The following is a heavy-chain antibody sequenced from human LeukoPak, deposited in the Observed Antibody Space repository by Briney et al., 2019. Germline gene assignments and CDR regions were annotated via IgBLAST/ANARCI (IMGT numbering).Heavy chain of an antibody. J-gene: IGHJ4*02. D-gene: IGHD5-12*01. CDR2: INSGGSAT. Sequence: GGSLRLSCAASGFTFSSHWMHWVRQAPGKGLVWVSRINSGGSATNYADSVRGRFTISRDNARNTLYLQMNSLRAEDTAIYYCAKDTKWLRSSSDYWGQGTLVTVSS. V-gene: IGHV3-74*01. CDR1: GFTFSSHW. CDR3: AKDTKWLRSSSDY.